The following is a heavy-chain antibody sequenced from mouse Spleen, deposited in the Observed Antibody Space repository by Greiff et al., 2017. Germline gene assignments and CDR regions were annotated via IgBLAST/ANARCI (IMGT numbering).Heavy chain of an antibody. Sequence: EVKLMESGGDLVKPGGSLKLSCAASGFTFSSYGMSWVRQTPDKRLEWVATISSGGSYTYYPDSVKGRFTISRDNAKNTLYLQMSSLKSEDTAMYYCARGGSSYWYFDVWGTGTTVTVSS. V-gene: IGHV5-6*01. CDR2: ISSGGSYT. J-gene: IGHJ1*03. D-gene: IGHD1-1*01. CDR3: ARGGSSYWYFDV. CDR1: GFTFSSYG.